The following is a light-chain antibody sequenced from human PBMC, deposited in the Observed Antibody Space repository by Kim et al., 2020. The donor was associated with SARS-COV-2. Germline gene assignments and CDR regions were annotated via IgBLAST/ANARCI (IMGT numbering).Light chain of an antibody. J-gene: IGKJ4*01. V-gene: IGKV3-15*01. CDR3: QQYNDWPPRT. CDR2: HAS. CDR1: QSVSSD. Sequence: VSPGERATLSCTASQSVSSDLAWYQQKPGQAPRLLIYHASTRAAGIPDRFSGSGSGTEFTLTIISLQSEDFAVYYCQQYNDWPPRTFGGGTKLEIK.